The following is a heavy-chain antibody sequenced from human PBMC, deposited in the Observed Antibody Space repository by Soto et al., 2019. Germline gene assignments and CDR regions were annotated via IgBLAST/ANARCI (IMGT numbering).Heavy chain of an antibody. V-gene: IGHV3-30*18. CDR2: ISSDGILK. Sequence: QVHLVESGGGVVQPGGSLRLACAASGFTFSAFGMHWVRQAPGKGLEWVAIISSDGILKYYADSVKGRFTISRDTSKGALYLQMNSLRPEDTAVYYCAKDFKVSGGHYGSLNYYYGMDVWGQGTTVTVSS. D-gene: IGHD3-10*01. J-gene: IGHJ6*02. CDR3: AKDFKVSGGHYGSLNYYYGMDV. CDR1: GFTFSAFG.